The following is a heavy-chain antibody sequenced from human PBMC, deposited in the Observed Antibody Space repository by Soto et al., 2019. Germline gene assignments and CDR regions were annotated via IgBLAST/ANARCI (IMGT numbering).Heavy chain of an antibody. V-gene: IGHV3-30*18. D-gene: IGHD1-26*01. Sequence: QVQLVESGGGAVQPGRPLRVSCVASGFSFSGFAMHWVRQAPGKGLEPVAVISYDGSYTHHSDSVKGRFTISRDNSKNTLYLQMNSLRTEDTAVYYCAKDQGVGGTLGLFHYWGQGILVTVSS. J-gene: IGHJ4*02. CDR3: AKDQGVGGTLGLFHY. CDR2: ISYDGSYT. CDR1: GFSFSGFA.